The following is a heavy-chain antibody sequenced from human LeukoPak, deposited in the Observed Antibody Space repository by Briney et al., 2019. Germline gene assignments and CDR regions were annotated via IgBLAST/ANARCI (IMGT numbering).Heavy chain of an antibody. J-gene: IGHJ6*03. CDR1: AGSISRYY. CDR3: ARDRSAHYYYYMDV. CDR2: IYTSGST. V-gene: IGHV4-4*07. Sequence: SETLSLTCTVSAGSISRYYWSWIRQPAGKGLEWIGRIYTSGSTNYNPSLTSRVTMSVATSRKQFSLKLSSVTAADTAVYYCARDRSAHYYYYMDVWGKGTTVTVSS.